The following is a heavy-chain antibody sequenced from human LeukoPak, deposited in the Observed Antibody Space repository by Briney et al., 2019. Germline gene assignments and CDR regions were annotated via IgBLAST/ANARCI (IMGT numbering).Heavy chain of an antibody. Sequence: GGSLRLSCAASGFTFDDYAMHWVRQAPGKGLEWVSGISWNSGSIGYADSVKGRFTISRDNAKNSLYLQMNSLRAEDTALYYCAKAVQYCSGGSCYSPGFDPWGQGTLVTASS. V-gene: IGHV3-9*01. CDR1: GFTFDDYA. CDR2: ISWNSGSI. J-gene: IGHJ5*02. CDR3: AKAVQYCSGGSCYSPGFDP. D-gene: IGHD2-15*01.